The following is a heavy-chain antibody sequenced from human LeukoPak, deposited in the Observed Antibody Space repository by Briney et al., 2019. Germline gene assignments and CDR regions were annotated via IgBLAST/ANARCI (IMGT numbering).Heavy chain of an antibody. D-gene: IGHD3/OR15-3a*01. Sequence: PSVKVSCKASRCTFSSYVLRWLRQAPGQGLEWMGGIIPIFGTANYAQKFQGRVTITTDESTSTAYMELSSLRSEDTAVYYCATWTGRGYLFDYWGQGTLVTVSS. CDR3: ATWTGRGYLFDY. V-gene: IGHV1-69*05. CDR1: RCTFSSYV. CDR2: IIPIFGTA. J-gene: IGHJ4*02.